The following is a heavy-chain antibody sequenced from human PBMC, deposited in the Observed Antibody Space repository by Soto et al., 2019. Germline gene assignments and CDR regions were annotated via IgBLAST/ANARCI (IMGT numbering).Heavy chain of an antibody. CDR1: GYTFTSYG. CDR3: AREIEYSSSWYNYYYGMDV. J-gene: IGHJ6*02. D-gene: IGHD6-13*01. CDR2: ISAYNGNT. Sequence: QVQLVQSGAEVKKPGASVKVSCKASGYTFTSYGISWVRQAPGQGLEWMGWISAYNGNTNYAQKLQGRVTMTTDTSTSTAYMELRSLRSDETAVYSCAREIEYSSSWYNYYYGMDVWGQGTTVTVSS. V-gene: IGHV1-18*01.